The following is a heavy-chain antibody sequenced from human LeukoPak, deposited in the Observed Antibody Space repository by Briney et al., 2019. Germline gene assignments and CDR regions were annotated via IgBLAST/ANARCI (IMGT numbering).Heavy chain of an antibody. D-gene: IGHD4-23*01. J-gene: IGHJ4*02. CDR1: GFTFDDYA. Sequence: GRSLRLSCAASGFTFDDYAMHWVRQAPGKGLEWVSGISWNSGSIGYADSVKGRFTISRDNAKNSLYLQMNSLRAEDTALYYCAKDIGDNDYWGQGTLVTVSS. CDR3: AKDIGDNDY. V-gene: IGHV3-9*01. CDR2: ISWNSGSI.